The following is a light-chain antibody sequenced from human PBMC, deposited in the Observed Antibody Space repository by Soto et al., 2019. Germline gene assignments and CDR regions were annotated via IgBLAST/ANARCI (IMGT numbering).Light chain of an antibody. CDR2: GAS. V-gene: IGKV3-20*01. CDR3: QQYRSSPLT. Sequence: EFVLTQSPATLSLSPGERATLSCRASQSVSSYLAWYQQKPGQAPRLLIYGASSRATGIPDRFSGSGSGTDFTLTISRLEPEDFAVYYCQQYRSSPLTFGGGTKVEIK. CDR1: QSVSSY. J-gene: IGKJ4*01.